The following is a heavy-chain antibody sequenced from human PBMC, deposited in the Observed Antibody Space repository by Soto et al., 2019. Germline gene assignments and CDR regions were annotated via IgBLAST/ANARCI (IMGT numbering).Heavy chain of an antibody. V-gene: IGHV1-3*01. CDR1: GHPFNNYK. CDR3: ARDEDI. J-gene: IGHJ4*02. Sequence: QVQVVQSGPEVKKPGASVKVSCKASGHPFNNYKIHWVRQAPGQGLEWLGWIHSVAGNTKYSDRFQGRVTITWDTSASTAYMDLTSLRSEATAVYYCARDEDIWGQGTLVTVSS. CDR2: IHSVAGNT.